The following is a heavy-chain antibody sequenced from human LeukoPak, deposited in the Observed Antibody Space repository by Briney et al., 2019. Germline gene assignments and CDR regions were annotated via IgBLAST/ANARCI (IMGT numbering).Heavy chain of an antibody. D-gene: IGHD2-15*01. CDR3: ARGRCSGGSCYFDY. CDR2: INPNSGGT. V-gene: IGHV1-2*02. J-gene: IGHJ4*02. Sequence: ASVKVSCKASGYTFTGYYMHWVRQAPGQGLEWMGWINPNSGGTNYAQKFQGRVTMTRDTSISTAYMELSRLRSDDTAVYYCARGRCSGGSCYFDYWGQGTLVTVSS. CDR1: GYTFTGYY.